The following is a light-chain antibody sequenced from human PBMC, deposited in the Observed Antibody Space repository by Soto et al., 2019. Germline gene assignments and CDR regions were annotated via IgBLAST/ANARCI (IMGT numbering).Light chain of an antibody. CDR2: KAS. J-gene: IGKJ1*01. CDR3: QQYNDYSART. V-gene: IGKV1-5*03. CDR1: QFISTW. Sequence: DIQMTQSPSTLSASVGDRVTITCRASQFISTWLAWYQQKPGKAPKLLIYKASSLESGVPSRFSGSGSGTEFTLTISSLQPDDFATYYCQQYNDYSARTFGQGTKVEIK.